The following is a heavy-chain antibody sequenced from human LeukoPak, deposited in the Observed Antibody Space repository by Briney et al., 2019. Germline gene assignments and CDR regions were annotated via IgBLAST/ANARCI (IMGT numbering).Heavy chain of an antibody. Sequence: GRSLRLSCAASGFTFDDYAMHWVRQAPGKGLEWVSGISWNSGSIGYADSVKGRFTISRDNAKNSLYLQLNSLRAEDTAVYYCVRKVPYEPAFDFWGQGTLVAVSS. D-gene: IGHD1-14*01. V-gene: IGHV3-9*01. CDR3: VRKVPYEPAFDF. CDR1: GFTFDDYA. J-gene: IGHJ4*02. CDR2: ISWNSGSI.